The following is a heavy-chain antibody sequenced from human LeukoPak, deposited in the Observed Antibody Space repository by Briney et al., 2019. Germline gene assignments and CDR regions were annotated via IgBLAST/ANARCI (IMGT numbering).Heavy chain of an antibody. V-gene: IGHV3-7*03. CDR3: ARDRVVPAAILHYYYYYMDV. J-gene: IGHJ6*03. CDR1: GFTFSKSW. D-gene: IGHD2-2*01. CDR2: IKEDGSAK. Sequence: PGGSLRLSCAASGFTFSKSWMSWLRRTPEKGLEWVANIKEDGSAKYYVDSVKGRFTISRDNAKNSLYLQMNSLRAEDTAVYYCARDRVVPAAILHYYYYYMDVWGKGTTVTVSS.